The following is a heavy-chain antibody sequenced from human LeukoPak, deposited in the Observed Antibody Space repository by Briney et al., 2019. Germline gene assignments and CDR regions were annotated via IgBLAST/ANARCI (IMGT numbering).Heavy chain of an antibody. V-gene: IGHV1-2*02. CDR1: GYTFTGYY. Sequence: SVKVSCKASGYTFTGYYLHWVRQAPGQGLEWMGWINPNSGGTNYAQKFQGRVTMTRDTSISTAYMELSRLRSDDTAVYYCARGDTAMVGYYYYYMDVWGKGTTVTVSS. D-gene: IGHD5-18*01. J-gene: IGHJ6*03. CDR2: INPNSGGT. CDR3: ARGDTAMVGYYYYYMDV.